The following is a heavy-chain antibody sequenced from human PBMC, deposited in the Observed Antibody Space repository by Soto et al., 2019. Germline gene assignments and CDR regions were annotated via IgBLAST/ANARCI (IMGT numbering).Heavy chain of an antibody. V-gene: IGHV4-39*01. Sequence: SETLSLTCTVSGGSISSSSYYWGWIRQPPGKGLEWIGSIYYSGSTYYNPSLKSRVTISVDTSKNQFSLKLSSVTAADTAVYYCARHRDFWSGYYVRLNWYFDLWGRGTLVTVSS. J-gene: IGHJ2*01. CDR2: IYYSGST. CDR1: GGSISSSSYY. CDR3: ARHRDFWSGYYVRLNWYFDL. D-gene: IGHD3-3*01.